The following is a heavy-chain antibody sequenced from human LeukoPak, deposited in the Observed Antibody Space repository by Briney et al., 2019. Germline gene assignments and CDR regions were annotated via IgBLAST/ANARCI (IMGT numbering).Heavy chain of an antibody. V-gene: IGHV3-73*01. CDR3: TTGSSGWIDY. D-gene: IGHD6-19*01. CDR2: IRSKANSYAT. Sequence: GWSLKLSCAASGVTFSGAAMHWVRQASGKGLEWVGRIRSKANSYATAYAASVKGRFTISRDDSKNTAYLQMNSLKTEDTAVYYRTTGSSGWIDYWGRGTLVTVSS. J-gene: IGHJ4*02. CDR1: GVTFSGAA.